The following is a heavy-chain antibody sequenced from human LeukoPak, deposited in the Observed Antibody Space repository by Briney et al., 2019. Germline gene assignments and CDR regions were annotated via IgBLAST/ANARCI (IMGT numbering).Heavy chain of an antibody. CDR3: ANDDFGASGLPDY. V-gene: IGHV3-74*01. CDR2: INGDGSST. D-gene: IGHD4-17*01. J-gene: IGHJ4*02. CDR1: GFTFTHYW. Sequence: GGSLRLSCAASGFTFTHYWMHWVRQAPGKGLVWVARINGDGSSTNYADSVKGRFTISRDNAKNTLYLQMNSPRAEDTAVYYCANDDFGASGLPDYWGQGTLVTVSS.